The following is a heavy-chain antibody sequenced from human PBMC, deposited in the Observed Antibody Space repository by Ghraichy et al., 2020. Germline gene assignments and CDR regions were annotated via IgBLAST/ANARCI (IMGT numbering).Heavy chain of an antibody. Sequence: GGSLRLSCAASGFTFTNFAMRWVRQAPGKGLEWVSTISGSGGSIYHADSVKGRFTISRDNSKNTLYLQMNSLRAEDTAVYYCAKMRVNMNDFDYWGQGTLVTVSS. CDR3: AKMRVNMNDFDY. D-gene: IGHD3-22*01. CDR1: GFTFTNFA. J-gene: IGHJ4*02. CDR2: ISGSGGSI. V-gene: IGHV3-23*01.